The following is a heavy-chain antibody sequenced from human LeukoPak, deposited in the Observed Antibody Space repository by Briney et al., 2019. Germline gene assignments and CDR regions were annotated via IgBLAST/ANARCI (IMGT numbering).Heavy chain of an antibody. V-gene: IGHV1-8*01. CDR1: GYTFTSYD. Sequence: GASVKVSCKASGYTFTSYDINWVRQATGQGLEWMGWMNPNSGNTGYAPKFQGRVTMTRNTSISTAYMELSSLRSEETAVYYCARASGSWGYYYYYYGMDVWGQGTTVTVSS. J-gene: IGHJ6*02. D-gene: IGHD2-15*01. CDR3: ARASGSWGYYYYYYGMDV. CDR2: MNPNSGNT.